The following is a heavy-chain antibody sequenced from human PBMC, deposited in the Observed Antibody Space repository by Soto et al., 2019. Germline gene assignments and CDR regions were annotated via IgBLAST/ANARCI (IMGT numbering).Heavy chain of an antibody. CDR3: AKELTQDLWFGPKGPNGY. CDR1: GFTFSSYG. V-gene: IGHV3-30*18. J-gene: IGHJ4*02. CDR2: ISYDGSNK. D-gene: IGHD3-10*01. Sequence: GSLRLSCAASGFTFSSYGMHWVRQAPGKGLEWVAVISYDGSNKYYADSVKGRFTISRDNSKNTLYLQMNSLRAEDTAVYYCAKELTQDLWFGPKGPNGYWGQGTLVTVSS.